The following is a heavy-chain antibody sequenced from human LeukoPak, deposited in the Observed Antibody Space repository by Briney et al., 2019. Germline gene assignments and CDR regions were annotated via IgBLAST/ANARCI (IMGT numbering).Heavy chain of an antibody. CDR2: ISAYNGNT. CDR1: VYTFTSYG. D-gene: IGHD2-15*01. Sequence: ASVKVSCKASVYTFTSYGISWVRQAPGQGREWMGWISAYNGNTNYSQKLQGRVTMTTDTSTSTAYMELRSLRSDDTAVYYCASPWVGYCSGGSCYELDYWGQGTLVTVSS. CDR3: ASPWVGYCSGGSCYELDY. J-gene: IGHJ4*02. V-gene: IGHV1-18*01.